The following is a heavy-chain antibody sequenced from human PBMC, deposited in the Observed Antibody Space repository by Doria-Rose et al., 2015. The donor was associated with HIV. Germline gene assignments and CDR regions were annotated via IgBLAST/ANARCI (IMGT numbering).Heavy chain of an antibody. Sequence: QVQLVQSSPVLVKPTETLTLTCTVSGVSLSSPGMGVSWIRQPPGKALEWLAYIFSDDERYYKTSLKSRLTISRGTSKSQVVLTMTDMDPVDTATYYCARIKSSRWYHKYYFDFWGQGTLVIVSA. CDR2: IFSDDER. V-gene: IGHV2-26*01. J-gene: IGHJ4*02. D-gene: IGHD6-13*01. CDR3: ARIKSSRWYHKYYFDF. CDR1: GVSLSSPGMG.